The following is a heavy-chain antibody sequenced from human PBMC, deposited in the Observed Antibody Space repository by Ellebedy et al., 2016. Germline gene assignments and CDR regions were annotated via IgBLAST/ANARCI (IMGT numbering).Heavy chain of an antibody. D-gene: IGHD3-16*01. Sequence: SETLSLTCTVSGGSISSSSYYWGWIRQPPGKGLEWIGSIYYSGSTYYNPSLKSRVTISVDTSKNQFSLKLSSVTAADTAVYYCASFSVADWGWYFDLWGRGTLVTVSS. CDR1: GGSISSSSYY. CDR3: ASFSVADWGWYFDL. CDR2: IYYSGST. V-gene: IGHV4-39*07. J-gene: IGHJ2*01.